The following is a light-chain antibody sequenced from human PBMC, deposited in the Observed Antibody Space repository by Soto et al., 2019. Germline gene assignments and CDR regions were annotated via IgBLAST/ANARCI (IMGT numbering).Light chain of an antibody. J-gene: IGKJ1*01. V-gene: IGKV3-15*01. CDR1: QTIYSN. CDR3: QPSQTLGK. CDR2: RAS. Sequence: IQMTQAPATLSVSPLERATLSCRASQTIYSNVAWYQQRPGQAPRLLIYRASARDTGIPARFSGSWSGTEFNLTTGSLQFADPAVYYCQPSQTLGKFGQANXVDIK.